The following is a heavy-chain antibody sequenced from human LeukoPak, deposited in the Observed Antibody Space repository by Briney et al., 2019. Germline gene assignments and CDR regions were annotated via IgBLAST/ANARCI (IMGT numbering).Heavy chain of an antibody. CDR2: IYTSGST. V-gene: IGHV4-4*07. CDR3: ARMGEYYDILPGYYNVAGFDY. CDR1: GGSISSYY. Sequence: SETLSLTCTVSGGSISSYYWSWIRQPAGKGLEWIGRIYTSGSTNYNPSLKSRVTMSVDTSKNHFSLKLSSVTAADTAVYYCARMGEYYDILPGYYNVAGFDYWGQGTLVTVSS. J-gene: IGHJ4*02. D-gene: IGHD3-9*01.